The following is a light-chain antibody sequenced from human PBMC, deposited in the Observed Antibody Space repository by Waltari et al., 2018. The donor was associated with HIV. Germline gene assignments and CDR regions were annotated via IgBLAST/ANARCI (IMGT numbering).Light chain of an antibody. CDR1: ELGDKY. V-gene: IGLV3-1*01. J-gene: IGLJ2*01. Sequence: SYEVTQPPSVAVSPGQTTSITCSGYELGDKYTCWYQQKPGQSPLLVIYQDYKRPSGIPARFSASSSGHTATLTISGTLPMDEADYYCQTWGSTTSGVFGRGTKLTVL. CDR3: QTWGSTTSGV. CDR2: QDY.